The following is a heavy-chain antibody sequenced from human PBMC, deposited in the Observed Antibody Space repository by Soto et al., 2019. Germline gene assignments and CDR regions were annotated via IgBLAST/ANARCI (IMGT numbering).Heavy chain of an antibody. V-gene: IGHV1-69*13. CDR1: GGTFSSYA. Sequence: SVKVSCKASGGTFSSYAISWVRQAPGQGLEWMGGIIPIFGTANYAQKFQGRVTITADESTSTAYMELSSLRSEDTAVYYCARAQPFGLWSGYYTKNYYYGMDVWGQGTTVTVSS. J-gene: IGHJ6*02. CDR2: IIPIFGTA. CDR3: ARAQPFGLWSGYYTKNYYYGMDV. D-gene: IGHD3-3*01.